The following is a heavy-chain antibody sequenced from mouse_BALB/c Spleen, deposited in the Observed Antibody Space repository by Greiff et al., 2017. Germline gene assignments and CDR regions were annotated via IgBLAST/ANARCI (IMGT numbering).Heavy chain of an antibody. D-gene: IGHD2-1*01. V-gene: IGHV5-17*02. J-gene: IGHJ3*01. CDR3: ARSHYGNQFAY. Sequence: EVKLMESGGGLVQPGGSRKLSCAASGFTFSSFGMHWVRQAPEKGLEWVAYISSGSSTIYYADTVKGRFTISRDNPKNTLFLQMTSLRSEDTAMYYCARSHYGNQFAYWGQGTLVTVSA. CDR1: GFTFSSFG. CDR2: ISSGSSTI.